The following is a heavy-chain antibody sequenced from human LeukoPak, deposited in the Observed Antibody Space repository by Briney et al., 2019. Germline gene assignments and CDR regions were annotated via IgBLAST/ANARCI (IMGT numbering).Heavy chain of an antibody. CDR1: GGFFSGYY. J-gene: IGHJ6*02. Sequence: SETLSLTCAVYGGFFSGYYWSWIRQPPGKGLEWIGESNHSGSTNYNPSLKSRVTITVDTSKNQFSLKLSSVTAADTAVYYCASQAYCSGGSCSSDRNHYYYGMDVWGQGTTVTVSS. CDR2: SNHSGST. CDR3: ASQAYCSGGSCSSDRNHYYYGMDV. V-gene: IGHV4-34*01. D-gene: IGHD2-15*01.